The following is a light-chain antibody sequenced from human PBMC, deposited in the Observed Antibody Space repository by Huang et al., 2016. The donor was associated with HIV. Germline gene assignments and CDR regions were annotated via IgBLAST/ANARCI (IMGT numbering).Light chain of an antibody. V-gene: IGKV1-5*03. J-gene: IGKJ1*01. CDR1: QSVSTW. Sequence: DIQMTQSPSILSASVGDRVTITCRASQSVSTWLAWYQQKPGQPPKRLIYKSSTLESGVPSRVSGSGSGTEFTLTISSLQPDDFATYYCQQYNTFWTFGQGTKV. CDR2: KSS. CDR3: QQYNTFWT.